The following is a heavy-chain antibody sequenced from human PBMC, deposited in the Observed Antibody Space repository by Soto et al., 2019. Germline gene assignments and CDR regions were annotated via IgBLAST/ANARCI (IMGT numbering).Heavy chain of an antibody. V-gene: IGHV4-30-2*01. J-gene: IGHJ4*02. CDR2: IYHSGST. Sequence: QLQLQESGSGLVKPSQTLSLTCAVSGGSISSGGYSWSWIRQPPGKGLEWIGYIYHSGSTYYNPSPKSRVTISVGRSKNQFSLKLSSGTAADTAVYYCARASFQQEYYYDSSGYGYFDYWGQGTLVTVSS. CDR1: GGSISSGGYS. D-gene: IGHD3-22*01. CDR3: ARASFQQEYYYDSSGYGYFDY.